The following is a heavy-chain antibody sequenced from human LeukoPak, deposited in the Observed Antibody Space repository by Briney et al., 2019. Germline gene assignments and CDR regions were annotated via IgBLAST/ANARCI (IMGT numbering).Heavy chain of an antibody. CDR3: VRITAGTSDY. CDR2: INGGNGNT. V-gene: IGHV1-3*01. D-gene: IGHD6-13*01. J-gene: IGHJ4*02. CDR1: GYTFTGHY. Sequence: ASVKVSCKASGYTFTGHYMHWVRQAPGQGLEWMGWINGGNGNTKHSQKFQGRVTITRDTSASTAYMELSSLRSEDTAVYYCVRITAGTSDYWGPGTLVAVSS.